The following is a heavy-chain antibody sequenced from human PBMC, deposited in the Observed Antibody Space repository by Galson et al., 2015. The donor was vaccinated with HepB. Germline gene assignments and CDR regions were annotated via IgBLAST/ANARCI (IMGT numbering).Heavy chain of an antibody. CDR1: GFNFTKAW. J-gene: IGHJ4*02. V-gene: IGHV3-15*01. Sequence: SLRLSCAASGFNFTKAWLNWVRQAPGKGLEWVGRIKGKSSDETVDYAAPVKGRFTISRDDSKNTPYLQMNSLKTEDTALYFCTTDLPTQEGPIDYWGQGTLVTVSS. CDR2: IKGKSSDETV. CDR3: TTDLPTQEGPIDY.